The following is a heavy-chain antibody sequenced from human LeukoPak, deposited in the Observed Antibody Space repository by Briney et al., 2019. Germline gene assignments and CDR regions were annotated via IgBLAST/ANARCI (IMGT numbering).Heavy chain of an antibody. CDR1: GSTFSSYA. Sequence: GGSLRLSCAASGSTFSSYAMSWVRQAPGKGLEWVSAISGSGGSTYYADSVKGRFTISRDNSKNTLYLQMNSLRAEDTAVYYCAKTKGRTAYYYGMDVWGQGTTVTVSS. V-gene: IGHV3-23*01. CDR3: AKTKGRTAYYYGMDV. D-gene: IGHD2-21*02. J-gene: IGHJ6*02. CDR2: ISGSGGST.